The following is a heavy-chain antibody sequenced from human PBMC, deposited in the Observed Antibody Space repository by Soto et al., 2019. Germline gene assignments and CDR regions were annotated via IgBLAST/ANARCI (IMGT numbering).Heavy chain of an antibody. V-gene: IGHV3-48*01. Sequence: GGSLRLSCAASGFTFSSYSMNWVRQAPGKGLEWVSYISSSSSTIYYADSVKGRFTISRDNAKNSLYLQMKSLRAEDTAVYYCARSSITMVRGVIQYGMDVWGQGTTVTVSS. CDR2: ISSSSSTI. D-gene: IGHD3-10*01. J-gene: IGHJ6*02. CDR3: ARSSITMVRGVIQYGMDV. CDR1: GFTFSSYS.